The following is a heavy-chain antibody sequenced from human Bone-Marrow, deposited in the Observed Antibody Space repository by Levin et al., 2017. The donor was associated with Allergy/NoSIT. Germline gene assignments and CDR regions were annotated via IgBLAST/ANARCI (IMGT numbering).Heavy chain of an antibody. D-gene: IGHD3-16*01. CDR3: ARMNLAANWFDP. J-gene: IGHJ5*02. Sequence: GGSLRLSCRTSGYTFTRHWIGWVRQMPGKGLEWMGIIYPGDSDTRYSPSFEGQVTISVDTSITTAYLQWNSLKTSDTAIYYCARMNLAANWFDPWGQGTLVTVSP. V-gene: IGHV5-51*01. CDR2: IYPGDSDT. CDR1: GYTFTRHW.